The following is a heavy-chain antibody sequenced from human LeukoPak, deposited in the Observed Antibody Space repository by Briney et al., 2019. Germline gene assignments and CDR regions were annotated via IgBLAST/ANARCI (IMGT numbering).Heavy chain of an antibody. CDR3: ARGRWLQPNYFDY. Sequence: SETLSLTCTVSGYSISSGYYWGWIRQPPGKGLEWIGSIYHSGSTYYNPSLKSRVTISVDTSNNQFSLRLSSVTAADTAVYYCARGRWLQPNYFDYWGQGTLVTVSS. D-gene: IGHD5-24*01. CDR1: GYSISSGYY. J-gene: IGHJ4*02. V-gene: IGHV4-38-2*02. CDR2: IYHSGST.